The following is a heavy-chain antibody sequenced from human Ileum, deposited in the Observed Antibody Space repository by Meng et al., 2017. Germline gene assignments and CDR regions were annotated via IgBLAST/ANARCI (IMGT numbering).Heavy chain of an antibody. CDR3: ARDQNGPGATIDH. J-gene: IGHJ4*02. CDR2: ITNDGSRT. CDR1: GFTFSTYW. V-gene: IGHV3-74*01. Sequence: VQLVGAGGGLVQAGGSLRLSCAASGFTFSTYWMHWVRQAPGKGLVWVSRITNDGSRTFYADSVRGRFIVSRDDAENTLYLQMNSLRAEDTALYYCARDQNGPGATIDHWGQGTLVTVSS. D-gene: IGHD1-26*01.